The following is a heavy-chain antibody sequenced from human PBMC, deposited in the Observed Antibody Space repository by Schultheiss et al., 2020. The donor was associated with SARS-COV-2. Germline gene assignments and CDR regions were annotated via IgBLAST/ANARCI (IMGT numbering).Heavy chain of an antibody. J-gene: IGHJ4*02. CDR2: ISAYNGNT. CDR3: ARGDVDTAMGRED. D-gene: IGHD5-18*01. V-gene: IGHV1-18*01. Sequence: ASVKVSCKASGYTFTSYGISWVRQAPGQGLEWMGWISAYNGNTNYAQHLQGRVTMTRNTSISTAYMELSSLRSEDTAVYYCARGDVDTAMGREDWGQGTLVTVSS. CDR1: GYTFTSYG.